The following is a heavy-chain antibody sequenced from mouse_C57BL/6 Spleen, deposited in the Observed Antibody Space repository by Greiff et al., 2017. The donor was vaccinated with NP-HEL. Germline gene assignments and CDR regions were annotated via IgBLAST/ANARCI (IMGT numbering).Heavy chain of an antibody. CDR2: ISSGGSYT. CDR1: GFTFSSYG. Sequence: EVMLVESGGDLVKPGGSLKLSCAASGFTFSSYGMSWVRQTPDKRLEWVATISSGGSYTYYPDSVKGRFTFSRDNAKNTLYLQMSSLKSEDTAMYYCARRAYYSNYDAIDYWGQGTSVTVSS. CDR3: ARRAYYSNYDAIDY. D-gene: IGHD2-5*01. V-gene: IGHV5-6*02. J-gene: IGHJ4*01.